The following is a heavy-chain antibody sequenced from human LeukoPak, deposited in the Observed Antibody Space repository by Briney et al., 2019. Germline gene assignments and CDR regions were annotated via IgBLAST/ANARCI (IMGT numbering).Heavy chain of an antibody. CDR2: ISSSSSYI. V-gene: IGHV3-21*01. D-gene: IGHD3-16*01. CDR3: ARARRGTALDAFDI. CDR1: GFTFSSYS. Sequence: GSLRLSCAASGFTFSSYSMNWDRQAPGKGLEWVSSISSSSSYIYYADSVKGRFTISRDNAKNSLYLQMNSLRAEDTAVYYCARARRGTALDAFDIWGQGTMVTVSS. J-gene: IGHJ3*02.